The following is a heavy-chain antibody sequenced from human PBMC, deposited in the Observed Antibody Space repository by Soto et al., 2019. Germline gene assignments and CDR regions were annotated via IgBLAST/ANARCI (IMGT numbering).Heavy chain of an antibody. CDR2: ISYDGSNK. V-gene: IGHV3-30*18. J-gene: IGHJ3*02. Sequence: QVQLVESGGGVVQPGRSLRLSCAASGFTFSSYGMHWVRQAPGKGLEWVAVISYDGSNKYYADSVKGRFTISRDNSKNTLYLQLNSLRAEDTAVYYCAKYLPLGGAIFGVAVDDAFDIWGQGTMVTVSS. D-gene: IGHD3-3*01. CDR3: AKYLPLGGAIFGVAVDDAFDI. CDR1: GFTFSSYG.